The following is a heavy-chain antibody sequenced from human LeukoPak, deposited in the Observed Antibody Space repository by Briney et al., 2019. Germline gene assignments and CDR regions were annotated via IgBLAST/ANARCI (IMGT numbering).Heavy chain of an antibody. V-gene: IGHV4-59*01. CDR3: ARGDRFLEWLSYFDY. CDR2: IYYSGST. CDR1: GGSISSYY. Sequence: SETLSLTCTVSGGSISSYYWSWIRQPPGKGLEWIGYIYYSGSTNYNPSLKSRVTISVGTSKNQFSLKLSSVTAADTAVYYCARGDRFLEWLSYFDYWGQGTLVTVSS. J-gene: IGHJ4*02. D-gene: IGHD3-3*01.